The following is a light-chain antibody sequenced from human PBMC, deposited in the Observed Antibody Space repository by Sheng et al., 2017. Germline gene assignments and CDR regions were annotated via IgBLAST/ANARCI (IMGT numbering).Light chain of an antibody. J-gene: IGKJ2*01. CDR2: GAS. V-gene: IGKV3-15*01. CDR3: QQYDNWPPYT. Sequence: ETVMTQYPVTLSVSPGERATLSCRASQRISTDLAWYQQKPGQAPRLLIYGASTRATGIPARFSGSGSGTDFTLTISSLQSEDFAFYYCQQYDNWPPYTFGQGTKLEI. CDR1: QRISTD.